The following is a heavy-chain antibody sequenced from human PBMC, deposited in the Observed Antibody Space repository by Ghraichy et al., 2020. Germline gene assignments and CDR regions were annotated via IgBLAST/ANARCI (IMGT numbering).Heavy chain of an antibody. CDR1: GGSISSSNW. CDR3: ARFYDSSGYNWFDP. D-gene: IGHD3-22*01. J-gene: IGHJ5*02. CDR2: IYHSGST. Sequence: SETLSLTCAVSGGSISSSNWWSWVRQPPGKGLEWIGEIYHSGSTNYNPSLKSRVTISVDKSKNQFSLKLSSVTAADTAVYYCARFYDSSGYNWFDPWGQGTLVTVSS. V-gene: IGHV4-4*02.